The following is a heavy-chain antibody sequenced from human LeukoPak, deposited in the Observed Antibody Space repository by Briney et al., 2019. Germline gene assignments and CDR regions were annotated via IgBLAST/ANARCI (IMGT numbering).Heavy chain of an antibody. Sequence: SETLSLTCAVYGASFTGYYWSWFRQPPGKGLEWIGEINHSGGTNYNPSLKNRVTISLDTSNNQFSLKLNSVTAADTAVYYCARLLPLQGGDVWGQGTTVTVSS. CDR2: INHSGGT. V-gene: IGHV4-34*01. D-gene: IGHD2-15*01. CDR1: GASFTGYY. CDR3: ARLLPLQGGDV. J-gene: IGHJ6*02.